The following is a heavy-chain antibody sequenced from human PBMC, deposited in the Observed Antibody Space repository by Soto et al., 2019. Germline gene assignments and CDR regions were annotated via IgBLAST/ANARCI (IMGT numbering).Heavy chain of an antibody. V-gene: IGHV3-23*01. J-gene: IGHJ4*02. Sequence: PGGSLRLSCEGTGFTSSNYAMSWVRQAPGKGLEWVSVISGSGGSTYYADSVKGRFTISRDNSKNTLYLQMNSLRAEDTAVYYCAKPNLYCSSTSCYDYWGQGTLVTVSS. CDR1: GFTSSNYA. CDR2: ISGSGGST. CDR3: AKPNLYCSSTSCYDY. D-gene: IGHD2-2*01.